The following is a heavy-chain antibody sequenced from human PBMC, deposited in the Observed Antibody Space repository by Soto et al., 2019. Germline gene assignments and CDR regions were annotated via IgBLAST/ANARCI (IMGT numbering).Heavy chain of an antibody. D-gene: IGHD6-13*01. V-gene: IGHV1-18*01. J-gene: IGHJ4*02. CDR2: ISAYNGNT. Sequence: ASVKVSCTASGYTFTSYGISWVRQAPGQGLEWMGWISAYNGNTNYAQKLQGRVTMTTDTSTSTAYMELRSLRSDDTAVYYCASDGPRIAAAGTLNYWGQGTLVTVSS. CDR3: ASDGPRIAAAGTLNY. CDR1: GYTFTSYG.